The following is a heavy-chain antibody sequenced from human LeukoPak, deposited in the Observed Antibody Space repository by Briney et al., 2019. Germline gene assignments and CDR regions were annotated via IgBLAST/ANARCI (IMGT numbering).Heavy chain of an antibody. J-gene: IGHJ6*03. CDR3: ARARGGSYYYYYMDG. CDR1: GFTFNTYK. CDR2: INWNGGST. D-gene: IGHD1-26*01. Sequence: GGSLRLSCAASGFTFNTYKMNWVRQAPGKGLEWVSGINWNGGSTGYADSVKGRFTISRDNAKNSLYLQMNSLRAEDTALYYCARARGGSYYYYYMDGWGKGNTVTVSS. V-gene: IGHV3-20*04.